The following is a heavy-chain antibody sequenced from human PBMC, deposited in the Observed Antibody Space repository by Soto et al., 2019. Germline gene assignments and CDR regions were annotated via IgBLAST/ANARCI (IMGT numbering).Heavy chain of an antibody. V-gene: IGHV3-7*04. D-gene: IGHD5-12*01. Sequence: EVQLVESGGGLVQPGGSLRLSCAASGFTFSNFWMNWVRQAPGKGLEWVANITHDGSAKYYVDSVKGRFTISRDNAKNVLYPQTKSLTAEDTAVYFCAGDTGWLPAYCGQGTLVNVSS. CDR3: AGDTGWLPAY. CDR2: ITHDGSAK. J-gene: IGHJ4*02. CDR1: GFTFSNFW.